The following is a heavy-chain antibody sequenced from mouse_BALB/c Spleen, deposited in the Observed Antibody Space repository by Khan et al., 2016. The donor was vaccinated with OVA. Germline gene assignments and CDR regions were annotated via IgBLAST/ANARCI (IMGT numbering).Heavy chain of an antibody. CDR3: TRELRLYYDAMDF. Sequence: QVQLQQPGAELVRPGSSAKLSCKASGYTFTNHWINWVKQRPGQGLEWIGNIYPSDDYTNYNENFKDKATLTVDKSSSTAYMQLISPTSEDSAAYYCTRELRLYYDAMDFWGQGTSVTVSS. CDR1: GYTFTNHW. D-gene: IGHD2-4*01. CDR2: IYPSDDYT. J-gene: IGHJ4*01. V-gene: IGHV1-69*02.